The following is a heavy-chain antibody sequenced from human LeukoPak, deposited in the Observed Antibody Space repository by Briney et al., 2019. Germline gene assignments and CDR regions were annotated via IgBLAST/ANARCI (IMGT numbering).Heavy chain of an antibody. D-gene: IGHD5-24*01. CDR1: GFTFDDYA. J-gene: IGHJ3*02. CDR3: AKDRRDGYNYGRKADAFDM. V-gene: IGHV3-9*01. CDR2: ISWNSGNK. Sequence: GGSLRLSCAGSGFTFDDYAMHWVRQAPGKGLEWVSGISWNSGNKGYADSVKGRFTISRDNAKNSLHLQMNRLRGDDTALYYCAKDRRDGYNYGRKADAFDMWGQGTMVTVSS.